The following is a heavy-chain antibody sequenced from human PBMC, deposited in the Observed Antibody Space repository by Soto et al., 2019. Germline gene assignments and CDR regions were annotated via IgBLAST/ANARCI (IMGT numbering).Heavy chain of an antibody. D-gene: IGHD3-9*01. CDR1: FPSLSSYD. CDR2: MHHTQGT. CDR3: ARVPFVGYFDWLDP. J-gene: IGHJ5*02. Sequence: SXTLALTRSVSFPSLSSYDWTWIRQPPGGGLEWIGYMHHTQGTNDNPSLRGRVHMSIDTSMNQFSLRLNSVTAADTAVYYCARVPFVGYFDWLDPWGHGTLVTVYS. V-gene: IGHV4-59*01.